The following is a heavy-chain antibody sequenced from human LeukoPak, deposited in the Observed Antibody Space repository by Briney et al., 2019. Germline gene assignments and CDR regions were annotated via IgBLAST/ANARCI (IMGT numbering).Heavy chain of an antibody. Sequence: PGGSLRLSCAASGFTFSSYSMNWVRQAPGEGLEWVSSISSSSSYIYYADSVKGRFTISRDNAKNSLYLQMNSLRAEDTAVYYCARGPQSQDTGLHYWGQGTLVTVSS. CDR3: ARGPQSQDTGLHY. D-gene: IGHD5-18*01. V-gene: IGHV3-21*01. CDR2: ISSSSSYI. CDR1: GFTFSSYS. J-gene: IGHJ4*02.